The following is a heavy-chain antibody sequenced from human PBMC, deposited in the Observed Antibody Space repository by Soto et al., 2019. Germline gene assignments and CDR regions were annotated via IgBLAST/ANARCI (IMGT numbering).Heavy chain of an antibody. CDR1: GYSFTSYW. CDR3: ARLGGSDFWSGYYNKGTHYYYYGMDV. D-gene: IGHD3-3*01. J-gene: IGHJ6*02. Sequence: GASLKISCKGSGYSFTSYWIGWVRQMPGKGLEWMGIIYPGDSDTRYSPSFQVQVTISADKSISTAYLQWSSLKASDTAMYYCARLGGSDFWSGYYNKGTHYYYYGMDVWGQGTTVTVSS. CDR2: IYPGDSDT. V-gene: IGHV5-51*01.